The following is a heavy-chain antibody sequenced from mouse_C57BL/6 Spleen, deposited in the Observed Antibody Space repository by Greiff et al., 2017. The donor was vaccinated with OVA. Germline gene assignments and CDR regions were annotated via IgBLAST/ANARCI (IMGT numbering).Heavy chain of an antibody. Sequence: QVQLQQSGAELVKPGASVKLSCKATGYTFTSYWMHWVKQRPGHGLEWIGMILPSSGSTNYNEKFKSKATLTADKSSSTAYLQLSSLTSEDSAVYDCSGTSDYDGRSYFDYWGQGTTLTVSS. V-gene: IGHV1-64*01. CDR2: ILPSSGST. D-gene: IGHD2-4*01. CDR1: GYTFTSYW. J-gene: IGHJ2*01. CDR3: SGTSDYDGRSYFDY.